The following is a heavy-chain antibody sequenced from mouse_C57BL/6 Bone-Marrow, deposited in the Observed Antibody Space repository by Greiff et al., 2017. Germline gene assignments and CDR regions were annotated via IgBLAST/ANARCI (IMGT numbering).Heavy chain of an antibody. D-gene: IGHD1-1*01. CDR2: ISNKANGYTT. CDR3: ARYGRLLYFDY. V-gene: IGHV7-3*01. J-gene: IGHJ2*01. Sequence: EVNVVESGGGLVQPGGSLSLSCAASGFTFTDYYMSWVRQPPGKALEWLGFISNKANGYTTEYSASVKGRFTISRDNSQSSLYLQMNALRAEDSATYYCARYGRLLYFDYWGQGTTLTVSS. CDR1: GFTFTDYY.